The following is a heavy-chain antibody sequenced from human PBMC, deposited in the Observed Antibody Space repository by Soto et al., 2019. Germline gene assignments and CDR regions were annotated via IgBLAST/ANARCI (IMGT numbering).Heavy chain of an antibody. V-gene: IGHV4-31*03. CDR1: GGSISSGGYY. Sequence: QVQLQESGPGLVKPSQTLSLTCTVSGGSISSGGYYWSWIRQHPGKGLEWIGYIYYSGSTYYNPSLKSRVTISVDTSKNQFSLKLSSVTAADTAVYYCARDQLLLWFGDLGAFDIWGQGTMVTVSS. CDR3: ARDQLLLWFGDLGAFDI. D-gene: IGHD3-10*01. J-gene: IGHJ3*02. CDR2: IYYSGST.